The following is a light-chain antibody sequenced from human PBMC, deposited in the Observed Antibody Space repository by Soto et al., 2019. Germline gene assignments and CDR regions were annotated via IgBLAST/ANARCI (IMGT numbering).Light chain of an antibody. CDR1: SSDVGGYNY. Sequence: QSVLTQPPSASGSPGQSVAISCTGTSSDVGGYNYVSWYQQHPGKAPKLMIYEVNKRPSGVPDRFSGSKSGNTASLTVSGLQAEDEADYFCTSWDDSLSAWVFGGGTKVTVL. CDR3: TSWDDSLSAWV. J-gene: IGLJ3*02. V-gene: IGLV2-8*01. CDR2: EVN.